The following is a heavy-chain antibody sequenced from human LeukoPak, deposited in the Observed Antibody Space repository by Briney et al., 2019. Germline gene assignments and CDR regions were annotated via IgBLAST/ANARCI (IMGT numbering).Heavy chain of an antibody. J-gene: IGHJ4*02. D-gene: IGHD4-17*01. CDR3: ATDRLLGSTTTLDY. V-gene: IGHV1-18*01. CDR1: GYTFTSYG. CDR2: ISAYNGNT. Sequence: SVKVSFKASGYTFTSYGISWVRQAPGQGLEWMGWISAYNGNTNYAQKLQGRVTMTTDTSTSTAYMELRSLRSDDTAVYYCATDRLLGSTTTLDYWGQGTLVTVSS.